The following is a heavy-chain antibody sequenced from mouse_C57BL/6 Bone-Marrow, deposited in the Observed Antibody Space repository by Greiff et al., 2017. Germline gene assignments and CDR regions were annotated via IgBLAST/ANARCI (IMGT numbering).Heavy chain of an antibody. CDR1: GYTFTEYT. CDR3: ERHEGDSSGAWFAY. CDR2: FYPGSGSI. D-gene: IGHD3-2*02. V-gene: IGHV1-62-2*01. J-gene: IGHJ3*01. Sequence: VQLQQSGAELVKPGASVKLSCKASGYTFTEYTIHWVKQRSGQGLERIGWFYPGSGSIMSNEKFTDKATLTADKSSSTVYMGLSRLTSEDSAVYVCERHEGDSSGAWFAYWGQGTLVTVSA.